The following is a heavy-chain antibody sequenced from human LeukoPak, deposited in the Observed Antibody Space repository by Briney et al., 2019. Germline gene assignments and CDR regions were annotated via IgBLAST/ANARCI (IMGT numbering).Heavy chain of an antibody. J-gene: IGHJ5*02. Sequence: GRSLRLSCAASGFTFSSHGMQWVRQAPGKGLEWVALIWYDGSKTNYVDSVMGRFTISRDSSKNTLYLQMDNLRVEDTAVYFCAKDLSYGSLWFDPWGLGTLVTVSS. D-gene: IGHD3-10*01. CDR2: IWYDGSKT. V-gene: IGHV3-33*06. CDR3: AKDLSYGSLWFDP. CDR1: GFTFSSHG.